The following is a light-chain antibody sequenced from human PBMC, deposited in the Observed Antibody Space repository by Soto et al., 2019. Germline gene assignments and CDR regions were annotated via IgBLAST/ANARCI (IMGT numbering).Light chain of an antibody. J-gene: IGKJ3*01. V-gene: IGKV3-20*01. CDR3: QQYGSSPLT. CDR1: QSVSSSY. Sequence: EIVLTQSPGTLSLSPGERATPSCRASQSVSSSYLAWYQQKPGQAPRLLIYGASSRATGIPDRFSGSGSGTDFTRTISRLEPEDFAVYYCQQYGSSPLTFGPGTKVDIK. CDR2: GAS.